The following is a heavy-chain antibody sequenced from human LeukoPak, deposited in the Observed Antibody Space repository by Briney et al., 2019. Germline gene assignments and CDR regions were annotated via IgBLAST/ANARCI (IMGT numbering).Heavy chain of an antibody. J-gene: IGHJ4*02. CDR2: IYYSGST. V-gene: IGHV4-39*07. CDR1: GGSISSSSYY. Sequence: SETLSLTCTVSGGSISSSSYYWGWTRQPPGKGLEWIGSIYYSGSTYYNPSLKSRVTISVDTSKNQFSLKLSSVTAADTAVYYCARVIPAAMLDYWGQGTMVTVSS. D-gene: IGHD2-2*01. CDR3: ARVIPAAMLDY.